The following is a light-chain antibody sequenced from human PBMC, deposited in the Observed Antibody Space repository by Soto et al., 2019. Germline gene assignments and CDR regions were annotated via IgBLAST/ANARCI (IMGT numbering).Light chain of an antibody. CDR1: QDITSY. V-gene: IGKV1-33*01. CDR3: QQFDSVPCT. Sequence: IQMTQSPSSLSASVGDRVTITCQASQDITSYLIWYQQKPGKAPKLLIYDASSLGTGVSARFSGSGSGTHFTLTISSLQPEDIATCDCQQFDSVPCTFGPGTKVDIK. CDR2: DAS. J-gene: IGKJ2*02.